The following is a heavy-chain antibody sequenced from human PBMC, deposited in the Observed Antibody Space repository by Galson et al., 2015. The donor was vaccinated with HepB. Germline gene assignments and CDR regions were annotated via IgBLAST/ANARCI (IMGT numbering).Heavy chain of an antibody. CDR3: ARDPFPGVGAVGYFDY. J-gene: IGHJ4*02. V-gene: IGHV1-46*01. CDR1: GYTFTSYY. D-gene: IGHD1-26*01. Sequence: SVKVSCKASGYTFTSYYMHWVRQAPGQGLEWMGIINPSGGSTSYAQKFQGRVTMTRDTSTSTVYMELSSLRSEDTAVYYCARDPFPGVGAVGYFDYWGQGTLVTVSS. CDR2: INPSGGST.